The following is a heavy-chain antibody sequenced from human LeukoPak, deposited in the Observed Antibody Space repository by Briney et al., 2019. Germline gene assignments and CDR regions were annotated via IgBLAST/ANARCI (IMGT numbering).Heavy chain of an antibody. Sequence: SETLSLTCTVSGGSISSYYWSWIRQPPGKGLEWIGYIYYSGSTNYNPSLKSRVTISVDTSKNQFSLKLSSVTAADTAVYYCARDTTIFGVVTNFDAFDIWGQGTMVTVSS. V-gene: IGHV4-59*12. J-gene: IGHJ3*02. CDR1: GGSISSYY. CDR3: ARDTTIFGVVTNFDAFDI. CDR2: IYYSGST. D-gene: IGHD3-3*01.